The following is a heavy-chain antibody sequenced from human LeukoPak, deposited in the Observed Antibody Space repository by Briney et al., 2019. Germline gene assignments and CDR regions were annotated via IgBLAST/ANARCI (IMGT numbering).Heavy chain of an antibody. CDR3: ARGSYGYDD. Sequence: SQTLSPTCTVSGGSISSGSYYWSWIRQPAGKGLEWIGRLYTSGSTNYNPSLKSRVTISVDTSKNQFSLKLSSVTAADTAVYYCARGSYGYDDWGQGTLVTVSS. J-gene: IGHJ4*02. V-gene: IGHV4-61*02. CDR2: LYTSGST. D-gene: IGHD5-18*01. CDR1: GGSISSGSYY.